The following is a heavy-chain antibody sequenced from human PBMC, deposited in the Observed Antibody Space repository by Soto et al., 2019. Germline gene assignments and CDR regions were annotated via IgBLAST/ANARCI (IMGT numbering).Heavy chain of an antibody. CDR1: GYTFTSYD. Sequence: GASVKVSCKASGYTFTSYDINWVRQASGQGLEWMGWMNPNSGNTGYAQKFQGRVTMTRSNSIDTAYMELTGLRSEDTAVYYCARGRSSGYWGQGTLVTVSS. D-gene: IGHD3-22*01. J-gene: IGHJ4*02. CDR2: MNPNSGNT. V-gene: IGHV1-8*01. CDR3: ARGRSSGY.